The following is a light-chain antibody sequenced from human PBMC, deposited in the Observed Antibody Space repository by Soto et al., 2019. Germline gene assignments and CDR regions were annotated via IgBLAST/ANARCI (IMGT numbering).Light chain of an antibody. CDR1: QTVGSN. J-gene: IGKJ2*01. CDR3: QQYNYWPRT. CDR2: DAS. Sequence: EIVMTQSPATLSVSPGGRATLSCRASQTVGSNLAWYQQKRGQAPRLLIYDASTRATGIPARFSGSGSGTDFTLTISSLQSEDFALYYCQQYNYWPRTFGQGSKLEIK. V-gene: IGKV3D-15*01.